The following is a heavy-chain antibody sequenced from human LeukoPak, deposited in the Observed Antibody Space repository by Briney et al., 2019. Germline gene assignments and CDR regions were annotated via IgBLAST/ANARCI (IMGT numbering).Heavy chain of an antibody. CDR3: ASAPFTTSFQGMDV. D-gene: IGHD2-2*01. CDR1: GGSISSYY. Sequence: SETLSLTCTVSGGSISSYYWTWIRQPAGKGLEWIGRIYTTGTTNYNPSLKSRVTMSLDTSKNQLSLKLSSVTAADTAVYYCASAPFTTSFQGMDVWGRGTTVTVSS. J-gene: IGHJ6*02. CDR2: IYTTGTT. V-gene: IGHV4-4*07.